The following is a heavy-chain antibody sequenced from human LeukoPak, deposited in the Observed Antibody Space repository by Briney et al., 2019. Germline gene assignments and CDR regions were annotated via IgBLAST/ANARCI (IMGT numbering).Heavy chain of an antibody. Sequence: GGSLRLSCAAPGFTFSSYDMNWVRQAPGKGLEWVSYISSSGSTIYYADSVKGRFTISRDNAKTSLYLQMNSLRAEDTAVYYGARHGGDYYDRIDYWGQGTLVTVSS. CDR1: GFTFSSYD. CDR3: ARHGGDYYDRIDY. D-gene: IGHD3-22*01. CDR2: ISSSGSTI. J-gene: IGHJ4*02. V-gene: IGHV3-48*03.